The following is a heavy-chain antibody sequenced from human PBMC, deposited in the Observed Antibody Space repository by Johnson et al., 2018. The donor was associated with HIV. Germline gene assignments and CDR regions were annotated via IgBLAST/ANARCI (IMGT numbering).Heavy chain of an antibody. V-gene: IGHV3-13*04. CDR1: GFTFSNYD. J-gene: IGHJ3*02. CDR3: AKDLFYDPHAFDI. D-gene: IGHD3-16*01. CDR2: IGTACDT. Sequence: VQLVESGGGVVQPGGSLRLSCAASGFTFSNYDMHWVRQATGKGLEWVSAIGTACDTYYLGSVKGRFTISRENAKNSLYLQMNSLRAEDTALYYCAKDLFYDPHAFDIWGQGTMVTVSS.